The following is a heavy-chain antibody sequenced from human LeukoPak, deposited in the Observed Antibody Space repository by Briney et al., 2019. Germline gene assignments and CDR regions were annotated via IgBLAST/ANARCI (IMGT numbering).Heavy chain of an antibody. J-gene: IGHJ4*02. Sequence: ASVKVSCKASGYTFTGYYIHWVRQAPGQGLEWMGWINPNSGRTNYAQRFQGRVTMTRDTSITTAYMELSRLRSDNTAVHYCARDRAPFQETSFDYWGQGTLVTVSS. CDR2: INPNSGRT. D-gene: IGHD1-14*01. V-gene: IGHV1-2*02. CDR1: GYTFTGYY. CDR3: ARDRAPFQETSFDY.